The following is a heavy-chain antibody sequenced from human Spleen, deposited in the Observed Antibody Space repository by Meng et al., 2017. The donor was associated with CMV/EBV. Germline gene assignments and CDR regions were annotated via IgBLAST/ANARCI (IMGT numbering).Heavy chain of an antibody. CDR1: GFSFSTYW. V-gene: IGHV3-74*01. D-gene: IGHD1-26*01. Sequence: GESLKISCAASGFSFSTYWMQWVRRAPGKGLEWVSRIDFDGSRTTYADSVKGRFTISRDNAKNTLYLQMNSLRAEDMALYYCAKEGVGGLDYWGQGTLVTAPQ. CDR2: IDFDGSRT. J-gene: IGHJ4*02. CDR3: AKEGVGGLDY.